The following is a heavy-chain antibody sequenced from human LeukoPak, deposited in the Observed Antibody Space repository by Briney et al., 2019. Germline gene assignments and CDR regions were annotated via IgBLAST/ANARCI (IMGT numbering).Heavy chain of an antibody. D-gene: IGHD4-17*01. Sequence: SVKVSCKASGGTFSSYDISWVRQAPGQGLEWMGGIIPIFGTANYAQKFQGRVTITADESTSTAYMELSSLRSEDTAVYYCARSAASTVTTLILDMDVWGKGTTVTVSS. CDR2: IIPIFGTA. J-gene: IGHJ6*03. CDR3: ARSAASTVTTLILDMDV. CDR1: GGTFSSYD. V-gene: IGHV1-69*13.